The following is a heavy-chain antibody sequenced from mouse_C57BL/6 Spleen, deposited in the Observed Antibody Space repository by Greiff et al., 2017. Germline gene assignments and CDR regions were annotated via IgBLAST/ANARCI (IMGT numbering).Heavy chain of an antibody. CDR2: INPYNGGT. CDR3: ARRGYGSSYGYFDV. CDR1: GYTFTDYY. J-gene: IGHJ1*03. Sequence: EVQVVESGPVLVKPGASVKMSCKASGYTFTDYYMNWVKQSHGKSLEWIGVINPYNGGTRYNQKFKVKATLTVDKSSSTAYMELNSLTSEDSAVYYCARRGYGSSYGYFDVWGTGTTVTVSS. V-gene: IGHV1-19*01. D-gene: IGHD1-1*01.